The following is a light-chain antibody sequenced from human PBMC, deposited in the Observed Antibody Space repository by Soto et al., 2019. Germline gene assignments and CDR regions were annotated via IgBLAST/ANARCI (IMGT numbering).Light chain of an antibody. CDR2: KAS. CDR1: QTISSW. CDR3: QHYNSYSEA. Sequence: DIQFTQSPFFLSASIGDRVTITCRASQTISSWLAWYQQKPGKAPKLLIYKASTLKSGVPSRFSGSGSGTEFTLTISSLQPDDFATYYCQHYNSYSEAFGQGTKVDIK. V-gene: IGKV1-5*03. J-gene: IGKJ1*01.